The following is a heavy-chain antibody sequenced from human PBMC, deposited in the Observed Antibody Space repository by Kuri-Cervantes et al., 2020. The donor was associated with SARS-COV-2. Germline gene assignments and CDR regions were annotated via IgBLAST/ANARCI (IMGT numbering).Heavy chain of an antibody. CDR1: GGTFSSYA. J-gene: IGHJ4*02. V-gene: IGHV1-69*06. CDR3: ASSRGENLDY. Sequence: SVKVSCKASGGTFSSYAISWVRQAPGQGLEWMGEIIPIFGTANYARKFQGRVTITADKSTSTAYMELSSLRSEDTAVYYCASSRGENLDYWGQGTLVTVSS. D-gene: IGHD3-10*01. CDR2: IIPIFGTA.